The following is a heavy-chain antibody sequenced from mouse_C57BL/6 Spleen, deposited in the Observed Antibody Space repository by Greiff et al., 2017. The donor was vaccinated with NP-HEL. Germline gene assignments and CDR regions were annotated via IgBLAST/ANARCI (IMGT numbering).Heavy chain of an antibody. CDR1: GFTFSDYG. Sequence: EVHLVESGGGLVKPGGSLKLSCAASGFTFSDYGMHWVRQAPEKGLEWVAYISSGSSTIYYADTVKGRFTISRDNAKNTLFLQMTSLRSEYTAMYYCARPGSYYAMDYWGQGTSVTVSS. J-gene: IGHJ4*01. CDR2: ISSGSSTI. V-gene: IGHV5-17*01. CDR3: ARPGSYYAMDY.